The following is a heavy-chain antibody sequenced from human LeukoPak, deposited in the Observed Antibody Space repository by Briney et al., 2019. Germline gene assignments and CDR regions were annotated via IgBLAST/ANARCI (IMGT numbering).Heavy chain of an antibody. CDR1: GFTFSSYG. D-gene: IGHD2-2*01. J-gene: IGHJ4*02. CDR3: AKDGYRYCSSTSCFYFDY. V-gene: IGHV3-30*18. CDR2: ISYDGSNK. Sequence: GGSLRLSCAASGFTFSSYGMHWVRQVPGKGLEWVAVISYDGSNKYYADSVKGRFTISRDNSKNTLYLQMNSLRAEDTAVYYCAKDGYRYCSSTSCFYFDYWGQGTLVTVSS.